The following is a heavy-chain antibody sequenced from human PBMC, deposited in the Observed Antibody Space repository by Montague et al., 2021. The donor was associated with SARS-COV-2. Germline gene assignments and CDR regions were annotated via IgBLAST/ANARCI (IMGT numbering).Heavy chain of an antibody. CDR3: ARHVYDILTGYYTYWYFDL. D-gene: IGHD3-9*01. Sequence: SETLSLTCTVSGGSISSSSYYWGWIRQPPGKGPEWIGGIYYSGSTYYNPSLKSRVTISVDTSKNQFSLKLSSVTAADTAVYYCARHVYDILTGYYTYWYFDLWGRGTLVTVSS. CDR1: GGSISSSSYY. CDR2: IYYSGST. J-gene: IGHJ2*01. V-gene: IGHV4-39*01.